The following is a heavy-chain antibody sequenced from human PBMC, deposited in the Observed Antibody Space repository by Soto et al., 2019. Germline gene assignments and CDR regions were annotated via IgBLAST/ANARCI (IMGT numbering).Heavy chain of an antibody. D-gene: IGHD6-25*01. Sequence: SETLSLTCTVSGGSISSYYWSWIRQPPGKGLEWIGYIYYSGSTNYNPSLKSRVTISVDTSKNQFSLKLSSVTAADTAVYYCARDSSSPSGSYGMDVWGQGTTVTVSS. CDR3: ARDSSSPSGSYGMDV. J-gene: IGHJ6*02. V-gene: IGHV4-59*01. CDR1: GGSISSYY. CDR2: IYYSGST.